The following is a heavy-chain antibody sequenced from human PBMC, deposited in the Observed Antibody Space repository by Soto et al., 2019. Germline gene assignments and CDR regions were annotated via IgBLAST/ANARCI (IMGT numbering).Heavy chain of an antibody. CDR3: ARAREGTAVDDAFDI. J-gene: IGHJ3*02. V-gene: IGHV4-34*01. CDR2: INHSGST. Sequence: TSETLSLTCAVYGGSFSGYYWSWIRQPPGKGLEWIGEINHSGSTNYNPSLKSRVTISVDTSKNQFSLKLSSVTAADTAVYYCARAREGTAVDDAFDIWGQGTMVTVSS. CDR1: GGSFSGYY. D-gene: IGHD6-13*01.